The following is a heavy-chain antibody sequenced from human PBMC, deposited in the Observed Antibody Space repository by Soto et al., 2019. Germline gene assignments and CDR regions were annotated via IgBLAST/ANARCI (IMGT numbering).Heavy chain of an antibody. CDR2: INHDGSES. CDR1: SGYW. V-gene: IGHV3-7*01. D-gene: IGHD5-12*01. CDR3: ARGRRAYSGYDFHFDS. J-gene: IGHJ4*02. Sequence: EVQVVESGGGLVQPGGSLRLSCAAFSGYWMSWVRQAPGQGLEWVANINHDGSESHYVDSVKGRFTISRDNAKNSVSVQMNSLRVEDTAVYYCARGRRAYSGYDFHFDSWGQGTLVTVSS.